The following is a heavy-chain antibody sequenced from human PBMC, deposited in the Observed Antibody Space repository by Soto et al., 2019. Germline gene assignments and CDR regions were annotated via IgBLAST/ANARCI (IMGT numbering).Heavy chain of an antibody. D-gene: IGHD6-19*01. CDR1: GYTFTNYA. J-gene: IGHJ4*02. V-gene: IGHV1-3*01. Sequence: VASVKVSCKASGYTFTNYAFHWVRQAPGQSLEWMGWINAGNGNTKYSQKFQGRVTITRDTSARTAYMEVSSLRSEDTAFYYCARDGAVSGNANFDYWGQGTRVTVSS. CDR2: INAGNGNT. CDR3: ARDGAVSGNANFDY.